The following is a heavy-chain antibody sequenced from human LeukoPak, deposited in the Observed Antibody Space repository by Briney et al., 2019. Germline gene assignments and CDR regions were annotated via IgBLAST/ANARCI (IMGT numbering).Heavy chain of an antibody. D-gene: IGHD6-13*01. CDR2: INPSGGST. J-gene: IGHJ4*02. Sequence: ASVTVSCKASGYTFTSYYMHWVRQAPGQGLEWMGIINPSGGSTSYAQKFQGRVTMTGDTSTSTVYMELSSLRSEDTAVYYCARTDGSSWYYLYYFDYWGQGTLVTVSS. CDR1: GYTFTSYY. V-gene: IGHV1-46*01. CDR3: ARTDGSSWYYLYYFDY.